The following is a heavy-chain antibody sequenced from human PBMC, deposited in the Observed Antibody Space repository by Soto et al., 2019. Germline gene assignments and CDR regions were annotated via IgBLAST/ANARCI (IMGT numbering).Heavy chain of an antibody. CDR1: GFIFSTYT. J-gene: IGHJ4*02. D-gene: IGHD6-19*01. CDR3: AREWSISVAAPGY. Sequence: PGGSLRLSCEASGFIFSTYTMYWVRQAPGKGLEWVAGISNNGINTHYADSVKGRFTISRDNSKNTLYVQMNSLGAEDTAVYYCAREWSISVAAPGYWGQGTLVTVSS. V-gene: IGHV3-30-3*01. CDR2: ISNNGINT.